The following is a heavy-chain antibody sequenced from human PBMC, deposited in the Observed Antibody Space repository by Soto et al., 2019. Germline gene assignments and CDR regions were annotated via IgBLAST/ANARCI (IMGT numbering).Heavy chain of an antibody. CDR2: ISSSGSTI. D-gene: IGHD6-13*01. CDR3: ARDAGRQQLAYYYYYYMDV. V-gene: IGHV3-11*01. J-gene: IGHJ6*03. CDR1: GFTFSDYY. Sequence: GGSLRLSCAASGFTFSDYYMSWIRQAPGKGLEWVSYISSSGSTIYYADSVKGRFTISRDNAKNSLYLQMNNLRAEDTAVYYCARDAGRQQLAYYYYYYMDVWGKGTTVTVSS.